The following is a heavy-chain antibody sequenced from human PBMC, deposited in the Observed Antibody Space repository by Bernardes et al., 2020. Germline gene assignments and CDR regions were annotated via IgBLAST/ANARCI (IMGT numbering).Heavy chain of an antibody. CDR3: ARDRYGDYYFDY. CDR2: IIPIFGTA. V-gene: IGHV1-69*06. J-gene: IGHJ4*02. Sequence: SVKVSCKASGGTFSSYAISWVRQAPGQGLEWMGGIIPIFGTANYAQKFQGRVTITADKSTSTAYMELSSLRSEDTAVYYCARDRYGDYYFDYWGQGTLVTVSS. CDR1: GGTFSSYA. D-gene: IGHD4-17*01.